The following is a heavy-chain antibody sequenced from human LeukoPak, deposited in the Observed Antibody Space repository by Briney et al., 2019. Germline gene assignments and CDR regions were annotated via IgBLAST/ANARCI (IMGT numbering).Heavy chain of an antibody. CDR3: AKPYSSGWLYYFDY. D-gene: IGHD6-19*01. J-gene: IGHJ4*02. Sequence: GGSLRLSCAASGFTFSNYAINWDRQAPGKGLEWVSAISGRGGSTYYADSVKGRFTISRDNSKNTLYLQMNSLRAEDTAVYYCAKPYSSGWLYYFDYWGQGTLVTVSS. CDR2: ISGRGGST. V-gene: IGHV3-23*01. CDR1: GFTFSNYA.